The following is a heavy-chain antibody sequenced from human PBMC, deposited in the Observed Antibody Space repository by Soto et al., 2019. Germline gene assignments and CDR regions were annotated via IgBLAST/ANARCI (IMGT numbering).Heavy chain of an antibody. CDR3: ARARVAVAGNWFDP. V-gene: IGHV1-69*02. CDR1: GGTFSSYT. D-gene: IGHD6-19*01. Sequence: KVSCKASGGTFSSYTISWVRQAPGQGLEWMGRIIPILGIANYAQKFQGRVTITADKSTSTAYMELSSLRSEDTAVYYCARARVAVAGNWFDPWGQGTLVTVSS. CDR2: IIPILGIA. J-gene: IGHJ5*02.